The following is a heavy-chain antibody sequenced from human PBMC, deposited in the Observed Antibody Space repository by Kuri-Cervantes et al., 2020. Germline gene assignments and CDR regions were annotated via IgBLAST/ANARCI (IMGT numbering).Heavy chain of an antibody. V-gene: IGHV3-74*01. D-gene: IGHD1-14*01. Sequence: GSLRLSCEASGFMFSSHWMHWVRQTPGKGLVWVSRIRGDGGDSSYADSVKGRFTISRDNAKNTLYLQMNSLRAEDTAVYYCARDLTPNYYMDVWGKGTTVTVSS. J-gene: IGHJ6*03. CDR2: IRGDGGDS. CDR3: ARDLTPNYYMDV. CDR1: GFMFSSHW.